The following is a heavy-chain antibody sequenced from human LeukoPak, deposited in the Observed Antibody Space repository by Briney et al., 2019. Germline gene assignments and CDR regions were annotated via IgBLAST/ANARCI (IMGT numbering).Heavy chain of an antibody. CDR1: GFMFNIYS. J-gene: IGHJ4*02. Sequence: GGSLRLSCEASGFMFNIYSMNWVRQAPGKGLEWVSYITSSSSSIYYADSVKGRFTISRDNAKNSLYLQMSSLRAEDTAVYYCARGYYYDSGSHFDYWGQGTLVTVSS. V-gene: IGHV3-48*04. D-gene: IGHD3-10*01. CDR2: ITSSSSSI. CDR3: ARGYYYDSGSHFDY.